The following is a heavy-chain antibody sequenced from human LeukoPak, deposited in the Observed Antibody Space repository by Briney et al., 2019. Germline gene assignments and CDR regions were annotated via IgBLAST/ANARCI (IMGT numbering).Heavy chain of an antibody. J-gene: IGHJ4*02. V-gene: IGHV3-23*01. CDR1: GFTFSSYA. Sequence: GGSLRLSCAASGFTFSSYAMSWVRQAPGKGLEWVSAIRGSGGSTYYADSVKGRFTISRDNSKNTLYLQMNSLRAEDTAVYYCAKDIVVVPAAHFDYWGQGTLVTVSS. CDR2: IRGSGGST. CDR3: AKDIVVVPAAHFDY. D-gene: IGHD2-2*01.